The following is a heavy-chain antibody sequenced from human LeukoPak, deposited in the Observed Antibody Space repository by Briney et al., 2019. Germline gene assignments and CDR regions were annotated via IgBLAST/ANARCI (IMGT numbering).Heavy chain of an antibody. Sequence: GGSLRLSCAASGFTVSSNSMSWVRQAPGKGLEWVSIIYGGSSTYSAASVKRRFTISRDNSTNTLYLQMNSLRAEDTAVYYCVRGSYSYGYYSFDCWGQGTLVTVSS. D-gene: IGHD5-18*01. V-gene: IGHV3-53*01. CDR1: GFTVSSNS. CDR3: VRGSYSYGYYSFDC. CDR2: IYGGSST. J-gene: IGHJ4*02.